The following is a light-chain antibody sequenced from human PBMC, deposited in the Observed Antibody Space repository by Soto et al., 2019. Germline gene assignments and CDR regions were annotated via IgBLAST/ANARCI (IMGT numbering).Light chain of an antibody. CDR3: AAWDDRLSAWV. CDR1: SSNIGRNT. V-gene: IGLV1-44*01. CDR2: GNY. Sequence: QSVLGQPPSASGTPGQRFTISCSGSSSNIGRNTVNWYQQVPGTAPKLLIYGNYQRPSGVPDRFSGSKSGTSASLAISGLQSEDEADYYCAAWDDRLSAWVFGGGTKVTVL. J-gene: IGLJ3*02.